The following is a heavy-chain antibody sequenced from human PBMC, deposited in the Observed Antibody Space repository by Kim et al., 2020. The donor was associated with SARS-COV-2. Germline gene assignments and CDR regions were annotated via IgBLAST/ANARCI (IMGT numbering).Heavy chain of an antibody. CDR2: ISSNGVST. CDR3: VRGRAGQLVRYFDY. J-gene: IGHJ4*02. CDR1: GFSFSSYA. V-gene: IGHV3-64*01. Sequence: GGSRRLSCAASGFSFSSYAMHWVRQAPGKGLEHVSAISSNGVSTYYANSVKGRFTISRDNSKNTVHLQMGSLRAEDMAVYYCVRGRAGQLVRYFDYWGQG. D-gene: IGHD6-13*01.